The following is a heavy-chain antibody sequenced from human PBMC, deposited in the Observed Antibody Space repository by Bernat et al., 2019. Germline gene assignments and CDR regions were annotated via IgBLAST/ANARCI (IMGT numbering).Heavy chain of an antibody. Sequence: EVQLVESGGGLVQPGGSLKLSCAASGFTFSGSAMHWVRQASGKGLEWVGRIRSKANSYATAYAASVKGRFTISRDDSKNTAYLQMNSLKTEDTAVYYCTSLRHDYGDYDLDYWGQGTLVTVSS. D-gene: IGHD4-17*01. J-gene: IGHJ4*02. V-gene: IGHV3-73*02. CDR3: TSLRHDYGDYDLDY. CDR1: GFTFSGSA. CDR2: IRSKANSYAT.